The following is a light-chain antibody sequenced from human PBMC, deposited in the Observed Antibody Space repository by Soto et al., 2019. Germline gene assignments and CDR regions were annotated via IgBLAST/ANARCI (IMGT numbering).Light chain of an antibody. CDR1: QSVSSN. J-gene: IGKJ2*01. V-gene: IGKV3-15*01. CDR2: GAS. Sequence: EIVMTQSPATLSVSPGERATLSCRASQSVSSNLAWYQQKPGQAPRLLIYGASTRATGIPARFSGSGSGTDCTLTISSLQSEDFAVYYCQQYNNWPRTFGQGTKLEIK. CDR3: QQYNNWPRT.